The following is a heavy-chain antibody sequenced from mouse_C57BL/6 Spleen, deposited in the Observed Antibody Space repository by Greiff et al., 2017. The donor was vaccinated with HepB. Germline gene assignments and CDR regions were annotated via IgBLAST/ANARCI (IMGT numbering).Heavy chain of an antibody. V-gene: IGHV1-26*01. Sequence: EVQLQQSGPELVKPGASVKISCKASGYTFTDYYMNWVKQSHGKSLEWIGDINPNNGGTSYNQKFKGKATLTVDKSSSTAYMELRSLTSEDSAVYYCASHGSSPGAMDYWGQGTSVTVSS. CDR1: GYTFTDYY. CDR3: ASHGSSPGAMDY. J-gene: IGHJ4*01. CDR2: INPNNGGT. D-gene: IGHD1-1*01.